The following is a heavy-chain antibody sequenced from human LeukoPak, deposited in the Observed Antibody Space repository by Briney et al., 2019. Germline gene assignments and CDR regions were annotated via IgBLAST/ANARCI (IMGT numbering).Heavy chain of an antibody. CDR3: STGGSQYEGFES. CDR2: IGSNADGGTT. D-gene: IGHD1-26*01. CDR1: GFTFTNAW. J-gene: IGHJ4*02. V-gene: IGHV3-15*07. Sequence: GGSLRLSCAASGFTFTNAWMNWVRQAPGKGLEWVGRIGSNADGGTTDYAAPVKGRFTISRDDSRTTLSLQMNSLKTEDTAVYYCSTGGSQYEGFESWGQGTLVTVSS.